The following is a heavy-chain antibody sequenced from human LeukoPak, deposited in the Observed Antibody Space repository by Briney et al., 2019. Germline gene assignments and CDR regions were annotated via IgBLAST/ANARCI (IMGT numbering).Heavy chain of an antibody. V-gene: IGHV3-11*04. CDR1: GLIFNDYY. CDR2: ISSNGNSI. J-gene: IGHJ4*02. CDR3: ARVSPNTVTTLQYFDY. Sequence: GGSLRLSCAASGLIFNDYYMNWIRHRPGGGREWISYISSNGNSIYYADSVKGQFTISRDNAKNSMYLQMNSLRAEDTAVYYCARVSPNTVTTLQYFDYWGQGTLVTVSS. D-gene: IGHD4-17*01.